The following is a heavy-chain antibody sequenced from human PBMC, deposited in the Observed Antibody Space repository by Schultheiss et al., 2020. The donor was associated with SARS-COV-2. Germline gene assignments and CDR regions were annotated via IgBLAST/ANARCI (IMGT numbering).Heavy chain of an antibody. D-gene: IGHD5-12*01. V-gene: IGHV3-30*01. CDR3: VRELAKGGY. J-gene: IGHJ4*02. Sequence: GGSLRLSCAASGFTFSSYAMHWVRQAPGKGLEWVAVILYDGHIKYYADSVKGRFTLSRDNAKNTLYLQMNSLRDEDTAMYYCVRELAKGGYWGQGTLVTVSS. CDR1: GFTFSSYA. CDR2: ILYDGHIK.